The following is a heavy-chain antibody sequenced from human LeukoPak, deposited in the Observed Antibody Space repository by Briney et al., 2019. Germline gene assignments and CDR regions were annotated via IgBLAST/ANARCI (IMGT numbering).Heavy chain of an antibody. D-gene: IGHD1-26*01. CDR1: GGSISSSTYY. CDR3: ARRLSGSYSDY. Sequence: SEALSVTCTVCGGSISSSTYYWGWLRQPPEEVGEWGGTIQSRGHSHYNPSLESRVTLSIDTSKNQSSLKLTTVTATDTAVYYCARRLSGSYSDYWGQGILVTVSS. CDR2: IQSRGHS. V-gene: IGHV4-39*01. J-gene: IGHJ4*02.